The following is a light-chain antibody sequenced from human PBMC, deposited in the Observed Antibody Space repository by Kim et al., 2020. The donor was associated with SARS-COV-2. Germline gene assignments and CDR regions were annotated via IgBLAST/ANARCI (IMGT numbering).Light chain of an antibody. CDR3: ASWDDSLNAWV. CDR1: RSNIGENS. CDR2: SNN. Sequence: QSVLTQPPSTSGTPGQRVTISCSGSRSNIGENSVNWYQQLPGTAPRLVMYSNNQRPSGFPDRFSGSKSGTSASLAISGLRSEDEADYFCASWDDSLNAWVFGGGTQLTVL. V-gene: IGLV1-44*01. J-gene: IGLJ3*02.